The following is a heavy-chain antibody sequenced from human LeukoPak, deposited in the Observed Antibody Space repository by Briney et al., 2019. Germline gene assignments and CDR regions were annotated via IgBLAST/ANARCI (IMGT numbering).Heavy chain of an antibody. J-gene: IGHJ6*02. D-gene: IGHD6-13*01. CDR1: GFTFSSYG. V-gene: IGHV3-33*01. CDR3: ARDRGIAAAVGYYYGMDV. CDR2: IWYDGSNK. Sequence: PGGSLRLSCAASGFTFSSYGMHWVRQAPGKGLEWVAVIWYDGSNKYYADSVKGRFTISRDNSKNTLYLQMNSLRAEDTAVYYCARDRGIAAAVGYYYGMDVWGQGTTVTVSS.